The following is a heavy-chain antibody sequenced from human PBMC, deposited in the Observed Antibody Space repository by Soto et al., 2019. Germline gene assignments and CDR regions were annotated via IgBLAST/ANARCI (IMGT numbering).Heavy chain of an antibody. CDR2: IYYSGST. CDR3: ARAYGDYVFDY. J-gene: IGHJ4*02. D-gene: IGHD4-17*01. CDR1: GGSIRSHY. V-gene: IGHV4-59*11. Sequence: SETLSLTCTVSGGSIRSHYWSLLRQPPGKGLEWIGYIYYSGSTNYNPSLKSRVTISVDTSKNQFSLKLSSVTAADTAVYYCARAYGDYVFDYWGQGTLVTVSS.